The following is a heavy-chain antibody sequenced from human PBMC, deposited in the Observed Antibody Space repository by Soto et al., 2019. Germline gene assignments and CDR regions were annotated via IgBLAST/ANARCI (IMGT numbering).Heavy chain of an antibody. J-gene: IGHJ4*02. CDR1: GFTFSSYG. D-gene: IGHD6-13*01. V-gene: IGHV3-30*03. Sequence: QVQLVESGGGVVQPGRSLRLSCAASGFTFSSYGMHWVRQAPGKGLEWVAVISYDGSNKYYADSVKGRFTISRDNSKNTLYLRMISLRAEDTAVYYCATYSSSWILYFDYWGQGTLVTVSS. CDR2: ISYDGSNK. CDR3: ATYSSSWILYFDY.